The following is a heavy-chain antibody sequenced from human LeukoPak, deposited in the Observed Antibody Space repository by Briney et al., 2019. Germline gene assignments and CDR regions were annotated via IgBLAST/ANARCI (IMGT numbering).Heavy chain of an antibody. D-gene: IGHD1-26*01. CDR3: ARSIIVGATGAFDV. J-gene: IGHJ3*01. Sequence: PGGSLRLSCAASGSSFSSSGMNWVRQAPGKGLEWVSYITATGSTIYYADSVKGRFTISRDNARSSLFLSMSSLRAEDTAVYYCARSIIVGATGAFDVWGQGTMVTVS. CDR1: GSSFSSSG. CDR2: ITATGSTI. V-gene: IGHV3-48*03.